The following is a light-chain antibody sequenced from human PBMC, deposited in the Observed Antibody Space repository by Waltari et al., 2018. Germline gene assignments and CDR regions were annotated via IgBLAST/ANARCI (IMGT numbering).Light chain of an antibody. V-gene: IGLV2-14*01. CDR2: EVS. J-gene: IGLJ3*02. CDR3: SSYRSSSLWV. CDR1: SNDIGGYNY. Sequence: QSALTQPASVSGSPGQSITISCTGTSNDIGGYNYVSWYQQHPGKAPKLMIYEVSNRPAGVSNRLTGSKSGNTAALTISGLQAEDEADYYCSSYRSSSLWVFGGGTKLTVL.